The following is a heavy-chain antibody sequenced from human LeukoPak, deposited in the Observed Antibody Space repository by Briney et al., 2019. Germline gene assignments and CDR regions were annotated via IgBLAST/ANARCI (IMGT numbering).Heavy chain of an antibody. CDR1: GGTFSSYA. D-gene: IGHD1-26*01. Sequence: ASVKVSCKASGGTFSSYAISWVRQAPGQGLEWMGGIIPIFGTANYAQKFQGRVTITADESTSTAYMELSSLRSEDTAVYYCARDPGRPNWFDPWGQGTLVTVSS. CDR3: ARDPGRPNWFDP. V-gene: IGHV1-69*13. J-gene: IGHJ5*02. CDR2: IIPIFGTA.